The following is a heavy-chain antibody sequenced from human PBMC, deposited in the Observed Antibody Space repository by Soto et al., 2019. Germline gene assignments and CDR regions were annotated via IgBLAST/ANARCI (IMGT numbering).Heavy chain of an antibody. CDR2: INPDNGNT. D-gene: IGHD3-3*01. V-gene: IGHV1-18*01. J-gene: IGHJ6*02. CDR1: GYTFTRSG. Sequence: QVQLVQSGAEVKKPGASVKVSCKASGYTFTRSGISWVRQAPGQGLEWLGWINPDNGNTNYAQHLQGRVSVTTDTSTSTAYMDLRSLRSDDTAVYYCARDQGITTFGVYSMYYYGMDVWGQGTTVTVSS. CDR3: ARDQGITTFGVYSMYYYGMDV.